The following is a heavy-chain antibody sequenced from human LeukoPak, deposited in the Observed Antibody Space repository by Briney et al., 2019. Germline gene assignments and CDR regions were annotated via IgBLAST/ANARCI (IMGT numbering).Heavy chain of an antibody. CDR2: INPNSGGT. J-gene: IGHJ6*03. CDR1: GYTFTGYY. CDR3: ARGGGFSYGDRYYYYYMDV. Sequence: GASVKVSCKASGYTFTGYYMHWVRQAPGQGLEWMGWINPNSGGTNYAQKFQGRVTMTRDTSISTAYMELSRLRSDDTAVYYCARGGGFSYGDRYYYYYMDVWGKGTTVTISS. V-gene: IGHV1-2*02. D-gene: IGHD5-18*01.